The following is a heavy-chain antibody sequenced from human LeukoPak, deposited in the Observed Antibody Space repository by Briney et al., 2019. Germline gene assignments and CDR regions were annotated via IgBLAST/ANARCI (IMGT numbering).Heavy chain of an antibody. CDR1: GYTFTSYA. V-gene: IGHV7-4-1*02. Sequence: ASVKVSCKASGYTFTSYAMNWVRQAPGQGLEWMGWINTNTGNPTYAQGFTGRFVFSLDTSVSTAYLQISSLKAEDTAVYYCARSIVVVQRTYYYYMDVWGKGTTVTVSS. CDR2: INTNTGNP. J-gene: IGHJ6*03. D-gene: IGHD3-22*01. CDR3: ARSIVVVQRTYYYYMDV.